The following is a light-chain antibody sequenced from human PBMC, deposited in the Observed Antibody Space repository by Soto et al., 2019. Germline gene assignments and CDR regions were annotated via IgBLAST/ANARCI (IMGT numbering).Light chain of an antibody. V-gene: IGLV1-40*01. Sequence: QSVLTQPPSVSVALGQRVTISCTGSSSNIGAGYDVHWYQQRPGTAPKLLIFGNINRPSGVPDRFSGSKSGTSASLAITGLQAEDEGDYYCQSYDSTLSARYVFGTGTKVTVL. CDR1: SSNIGAGYD. J-gene: IGLJ1*01. CDR2: GNI. CDR3: QSYDSTLSARYV.